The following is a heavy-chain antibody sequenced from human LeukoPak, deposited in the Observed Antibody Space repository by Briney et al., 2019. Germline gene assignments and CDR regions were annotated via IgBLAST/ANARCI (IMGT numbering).Heavy chain of an antibody. CDR3: ARSGYYYDSSGYYSDY. V-gene: IGHV3-74*01. CDR1: GFTFSSYW. CDR2: IKSDGST. J-gene: IGHJ4*02. Sequence: GGSLRLSCAASGFTFSSYWMHWVRRAPGKGLVWVSRIKSDGSTNYADSVKGRFTISRDNAKNSLYLQMNSLRAEDTAVYYCARSGYYYDSSGYYSDYWGQGTLVTVSS. D-gene: IGHD3-22*01.